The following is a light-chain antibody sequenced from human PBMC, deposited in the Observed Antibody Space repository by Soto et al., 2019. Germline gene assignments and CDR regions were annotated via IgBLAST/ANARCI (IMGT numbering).Light chain of an antibody. CDR1: SSNIGAGYD. CDR2: SNN. V-gene: IGLV1-40*01. CDR3: QSYDSSLSGVV. Sequence: QSVLTQPPSVSGAPGQRVTISCTGSSSNIGAGYDVHWYQQLPGTAPKLLIYSNNNRPSGVPDRFSGSKSGTSASLAITGLQAEDESEYYCQSYDSSLSGVVFGGGTKLTVL. J-gene: IGLJ2*01.